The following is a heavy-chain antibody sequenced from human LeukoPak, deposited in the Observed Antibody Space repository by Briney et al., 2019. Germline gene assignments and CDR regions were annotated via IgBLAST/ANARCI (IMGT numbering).Heavy chain of an antibody. CDR1: GYTFTGYG. D-gene: IGHD2-15*01. J-gene: IGHJ5*02. Sequence: ASVKVSCKASGYTFTGYGISWVRQAPGQGLEWMGWISAYNGNTNYAQKLQGRVTMTTDTSTSTAYMELRSLRSDDTAVYYCARTAPDCSGGSCYSEYNWFDPWGQGTPVTVSS. CDR2: ISAYNGNT. V-gene: IGHV1-18*01. CDR3: ARTAPDCSGGSCYSEYNWFDP.